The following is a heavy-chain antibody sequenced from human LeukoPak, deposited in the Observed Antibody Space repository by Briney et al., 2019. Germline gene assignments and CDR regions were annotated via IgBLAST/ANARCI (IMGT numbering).Heavy chain of an antibody. CDR3: ARGTTVTTFQAGTYYYYYIDV. D-gene: IGHD4-17*01. Sequence: PSQTLSLTCTVSGGSIGSGSDYWSWIRQHPGKGLEWVGYIHDSGSTYYNPSLRGRVSMSLDATDNQFSLEWRSVAAADTAVYYCARGTTVTTFQAGTYYYYYIDVWGKGTTVAVSS. V-gene: IGHV4-31*03. J-gene: IGHJ6*03. CDR1: GGSIGSGSDY. CDR2: IHDSGST.